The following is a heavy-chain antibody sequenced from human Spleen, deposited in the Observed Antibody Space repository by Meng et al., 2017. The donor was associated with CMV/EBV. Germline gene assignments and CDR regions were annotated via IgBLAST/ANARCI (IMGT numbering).Heavy chain of an antibody. V-gene: IGHV4-4*07. CDR1: GGSISSYY. CDR2: IYTSEST. D-gene: IGHD5-24*01. CDR3: ARATITRRWGYNSYYFDY. J-gene: IGHJ4*02. Sequence: HVPLQESGPGLLKPSEPLSLTCTVSGGSISSYYWSWIRQPAGKGLEWIGRIYTSESTNYNPSLKSRVTMSVDTSKNQFSLKLSSVTAADTAVYYCARATITRRWGYNSYYFDYWGQGTLVTVSS.